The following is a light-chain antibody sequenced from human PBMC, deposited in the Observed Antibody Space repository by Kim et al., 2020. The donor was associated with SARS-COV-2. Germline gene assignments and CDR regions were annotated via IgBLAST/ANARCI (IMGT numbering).Light chain of an antibody. J-gene: IGLJ3*02. Sequence: QRVTICCTDSSSNVGAGYDVPWYRQLPGTAHNLLISGKRYRPAAVPDPFYGSKSGTSASLDITVLQADDEADYYCQPYDSSLCGWVFGGGTQLTVL. CDR3: QPYDSSLCGWV. V-gene: IGLV1-40*01. CDR2: GKR. CDR1: SSNVGAGYD.